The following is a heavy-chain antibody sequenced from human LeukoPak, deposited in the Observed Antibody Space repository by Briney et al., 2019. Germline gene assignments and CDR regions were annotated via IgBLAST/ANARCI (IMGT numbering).Heavy chain of an antibody. CDR1: GGSISSSSYY. Sequence: PSETLSLTCTVSGGSISSSSYYWGWIRQAPGKGLEWVANIKQDGSEKYYVDSVKGRFTISRDNAKNSLYLQMNSLRAEDTAVYYCARRRGYSYGYIDYWGQGTLVTVSS. CDR3: ARRRGYSYGYIDY. V-gene: IGHV3-7*01. CDR2: IKQDGSEK. J-gene: IGHJ4*02. D-gene: IGHD5-18*01.